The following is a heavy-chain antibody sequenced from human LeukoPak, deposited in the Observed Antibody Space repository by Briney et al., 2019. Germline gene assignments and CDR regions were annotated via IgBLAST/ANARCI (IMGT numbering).Heavy chain of an antibody. J-gene: IGHJ6*02. D-gene: IGHD3-10*01. CDR2: ISKSDGTI. CDR3: ARVVYGMDV. CDR1: GXTFSSYE. Sequence: PGGSLRLSCAASGXTFSSYEMNWVRQAPGKGLEWVSAISKSDGTIYYADSVKGRFTISGDNAKNSLYLHMNSLRAEDTAIYYCARVVYGMDVWGQGTTVTVSS. V-gene: IGHV3-48*03.